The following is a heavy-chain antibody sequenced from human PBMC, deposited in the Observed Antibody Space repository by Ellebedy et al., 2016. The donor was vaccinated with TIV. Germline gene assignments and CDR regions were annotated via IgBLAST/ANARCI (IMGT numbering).Heavy chain of an antibody. CDR1: GFTFSSNA. V-gene: IGHV3-23*01. Sequence: PGGSLRLSCAVSGFTFSSNAMSWVRQAPGKGLEWVSAISGSGAATSYADSVKGRFTISRDNSRTKLYLQMNSLRAEDTAVYYCVKHIIDSWGQGTLVTVSS. J-gene: IGHJ4*02. CDR2: ISGSGAAT. CDR3: VKHIIDS.